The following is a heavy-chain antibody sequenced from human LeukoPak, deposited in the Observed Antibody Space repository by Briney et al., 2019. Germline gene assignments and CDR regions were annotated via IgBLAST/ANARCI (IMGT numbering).Heavy chain of an antibody. V-gene: IGHV4-34*01. D-gene: IGHD2-21*02. Sequence: SETLSLTCAVYGGSFSGYYWSWIRQPPGKGLEWIGEINHSGSTNYNPSLKSRVTISVDTSKNQFSPKLSSVTAADTAVYYCARGRVTATPFDYWGQGTLVTVSS. CDR3: ARGRVTATPFDY. CDR1: GGSFSGYY. J-gene: IGHJ4*02. CDR2: INHSGST.